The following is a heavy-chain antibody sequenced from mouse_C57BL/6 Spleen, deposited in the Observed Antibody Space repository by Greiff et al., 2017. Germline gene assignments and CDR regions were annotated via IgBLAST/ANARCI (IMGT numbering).Heavy chain of an antibody. V-gene: IGHV1-55*01. CDR1: GYTFTSYW. CDR2: IYPGSGST. J-gene: IGHJ3*01. D-gene: IGHD2-3*01. CDR3: SRESCDCYNVFAY. Sequence: VQLQQPGAELVKPGASVKMSCKASGYTFTSYWITWVKQRPGQGLEWIGDIYPGSGSTNYNEKFKSKATLTVDTSSSTAYMQLSSLTSEDSAVYYCSRESCDCYNVFAYWGQGTLVTVSA.